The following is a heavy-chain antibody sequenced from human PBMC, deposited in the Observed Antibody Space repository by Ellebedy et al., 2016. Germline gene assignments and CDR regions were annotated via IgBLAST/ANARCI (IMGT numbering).Heavy chain of an antibody. CDR2: ISWNSAAI. Sequence: GGSLRLXCATSGFTSDDYALHWVRQVPGKGLEWVSGISWNSAAIGYGEAVKGRFTISRDSAKNYLYLQMNSLRVEDTALYFCAKGTMDYLHHWGQGTLVTVSS. CDR1: GFTSDDYA. J-gene: IGHJ4*02. D-gene: IGHD3-10*01. V-gene: IGHV3-9*02. CDR3: AKGTMDYLHH.